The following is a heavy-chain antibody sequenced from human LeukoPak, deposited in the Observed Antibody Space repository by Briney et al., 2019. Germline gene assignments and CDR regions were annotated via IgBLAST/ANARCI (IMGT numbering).Heavy chain of an antibody. CDR2: INPNSGGT. CDR3: ARGYSYGYNDFDY. Sequence: ASVKVSCKASGYTFTGYYMHWVREAPGQGLEWIGWINPNSGGTNYTQKFQGRVTMTRDTSISTAYMELSRLRSDDTAVYYCARGYSYGYNDFDYWGQGTLVTVSS. V-gene: IGHV1-2*02. D-gene: IGHD5-18*01. CDR1: GYTFTGYY. J-gene: IGHJ4*02.